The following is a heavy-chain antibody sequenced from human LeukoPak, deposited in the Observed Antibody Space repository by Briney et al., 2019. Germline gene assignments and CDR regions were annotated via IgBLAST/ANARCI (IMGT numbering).Heavy chain of an antibody. D-gene: IGHD6-13*01. J-gene: IGHJ4*02. CDR3: ARHAFPLPAALDY. V-gene: IGHV4-39*01. CDR2: IYYSGST. CDR1: GGSISSSNYY. Sequence: SETLSLTCTVSGGSISSSNYYWGWIRQPPGKGLEWIGSIYYSGSTYYNPSLKSRVAISVDTSKNQLSLKLSSVTAADTAIYYCARHAFPLPAALDYWGQGTLVTVSS.